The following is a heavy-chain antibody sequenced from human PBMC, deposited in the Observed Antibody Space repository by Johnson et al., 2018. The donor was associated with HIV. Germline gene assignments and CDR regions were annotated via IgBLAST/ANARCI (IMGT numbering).Heavy chain of an antibody. CDR1: GFTFDDYA. Sequence: VQLVESGGGLVQPGRSLRLSCAASGFTFDDYAMHWVRQAPGKGLAWVSGISWNSGSIGYADSVKGRFTISRDNAKKSLYVQMKSLRAADTALYYCARGGSDAFDIWGQGTMVTVSS. J-gene: IGHJ3*02. CDR3: ARGGSDAFDI. CDR2: ISWNSGSI. D-gene: IGHD3-16*01. V-gene: IGHV3-9*01.